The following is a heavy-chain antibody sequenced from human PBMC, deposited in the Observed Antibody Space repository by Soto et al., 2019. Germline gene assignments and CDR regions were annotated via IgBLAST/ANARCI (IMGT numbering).Heavy chain of an antibody. CDR2: INAGYGNT. V-gene: IGHV1-3*01. CDR3: AREMYYYDSSGYSHKAFDI. D-gene: IGHD3-22*01. CDR1: GYTFSSYA. Sequence: QVPLVQSGAEVKKPGASVKVSCQASGYTFSSYALHWVRQAPGQSLEWMGWINAGYGNTKYSQKFQGRVTITRDTSATTAYMELISLRFEDTAVYYCAREMYYYDSSGYSHKAFDIWGQGTMVTVSS. J-gene: IGHJ3*02.